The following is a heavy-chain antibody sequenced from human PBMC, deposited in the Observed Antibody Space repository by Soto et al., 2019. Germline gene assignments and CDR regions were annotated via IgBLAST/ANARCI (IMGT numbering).Heavy chain of an antibody. D-gene: IGHD5-18*01. CDR1: GYTFTTYG. Sequence: ASVKVSCKASGYTFTTYGISWVRQAPGQGLEWMGWISGYNGQTNYAQKFRGRVTITTDTSTSTAYMELRGLRSDDTAMYYCARDGWKELWVEGRNAMDAWG. CDR3: ARDGWKELWVEGRNAMDA. V-gene: IGHV1-18*01. CDR2: ISGYNGQT. J-gene: IGHJ6*02.